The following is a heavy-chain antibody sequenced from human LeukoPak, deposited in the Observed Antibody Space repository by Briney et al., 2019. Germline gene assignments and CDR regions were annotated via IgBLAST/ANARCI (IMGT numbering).Heavy chain of an antibody. CDR3: ARDPLQWLVQYYFDY. J-gene: IGHJ4*02. CDR2: ITPNSGGT. Sequence: GASVKVSCKASGYTFTGYYMHWVRHAPGQGLEWMGWITPNSGGTNYAQKFQGRVTMTRDTSISTAYMELSRLRSDDTAVYYSARDPLQWLVQYYFDYWGQGTLVTVSS. CDR1: GYTFTGYY. V-gene: IGHV1-2*02. D-gene: IGHD6-19*01.